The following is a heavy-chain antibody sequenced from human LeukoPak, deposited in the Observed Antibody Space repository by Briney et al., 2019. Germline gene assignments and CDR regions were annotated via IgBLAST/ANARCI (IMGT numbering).Heavy chain of an antibody. Sequence: SETLSLTCAVYGGSFSGYYWSWIRQPPEKGLEWIGEINHSGSTNYNPSLKSRVTISVDTSKNQFSLKLSSVTAADTAVYYCAREARGRIAVAGTGFDYWGQGTLVTVSS. CDR1: GGSFSGYY. J-gene: IGHJ4*02. V-gene: IGHV4-34*01. D-gene: IGHD6-19*01. CDR3: AREARGRIAVAGTGFDY. CDR2: INHSGST.